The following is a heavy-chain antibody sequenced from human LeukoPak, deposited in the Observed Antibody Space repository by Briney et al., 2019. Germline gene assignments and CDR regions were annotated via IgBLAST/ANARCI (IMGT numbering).Heavy chain of an antibody. J-gene: IGHJ6*02. D-gene: IGHD3-10*01. CDR1: GGSISNYY. Sequence: SGTLSLTCTVSGGSISNYYWSWIRQPPGKGLEWIGYISYSGSTNYNPSLRSRVTISVDTSKNQFSLKLSSVTAADTAVYYCARDPLTIEYNAMDVWGQGTTVTVSS. CDR2: ISYSGST. V-gene: IGHV4-59*01. CDR3: ARDPLTIEYNAMDV.